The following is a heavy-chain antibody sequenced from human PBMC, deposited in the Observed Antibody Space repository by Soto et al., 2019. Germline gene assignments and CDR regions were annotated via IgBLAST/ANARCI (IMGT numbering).Heavy chain of an antibody. J-gene: IGHJ5*02. Sequence: PGGSLRLCCAASGFTFSGSAMHWVRQASGKGLEWVGRIRSKANSYATAYAASVKGRFTISRDDSKNTAYLQMNSLKTEDTAVYYCTRPHSSGSWFDPWGQGTLVTVSS. CDR3: TRPHSSGSWFDP. D-gene: IGHD3-22*01. V-gene: IGHV3-73*01. CDR1: GFTFSGSA. CDR2: IRSKANSYAT.